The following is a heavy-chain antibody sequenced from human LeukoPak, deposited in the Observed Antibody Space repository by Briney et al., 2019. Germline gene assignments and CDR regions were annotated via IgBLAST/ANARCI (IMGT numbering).Heavy chain of an antibody. Sequence: SETLSLTCAVYGGSFSGHSWSWIRQPPGKGLEWIGYIYYSGSTYYNPSLKSRVTISVDTSKNQFSLKLSSVTAADTAVYYCASLFTFGGVITIDYWGQGTLVTVSP. J-gene: IGHJ4*02. V-gene: IGHV4-30-4*08. CDR1: GGSFSGHS. D-gene: IGHD3-16*02. CDR3: ASLFTFGGVITIDY. CDR2: IYYSGST.